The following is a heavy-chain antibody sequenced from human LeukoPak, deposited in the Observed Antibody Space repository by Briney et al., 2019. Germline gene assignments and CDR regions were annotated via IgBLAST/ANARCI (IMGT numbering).Heavy chain of an antibody. D-gene: IGHD2-2*01. CDR3: ARDPIEYCSSTSCYGDGFDY. J-gene: IGHJ4*02. CDR1: GGSISSSSYY. Sequence: SETLSLTCTVSGGSISSSSYYWSWIRQPAGKGLEWIGRIYTSGSTNYNPSLKSRVTMSVDTSKNQFSLKLSSVTAADTAVYYCARDPIEYCSSTSCYGDGFDYWGQGTLVTVSS. V-gene: IGHV4-61*02. CDR2: IYTSGST.